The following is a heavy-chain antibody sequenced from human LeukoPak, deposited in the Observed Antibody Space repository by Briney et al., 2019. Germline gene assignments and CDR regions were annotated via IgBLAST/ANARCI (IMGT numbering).Heavy chain of an antibody. CDR1: GISLSNYA. CDR2: ISERGGST. D-gene: IGHD3-10*01. Sequence: GGSLRLSCVVSGISLSNYAMTWVRQAPGKGLEWVSYISERGGSTTYADSVKGRFTISRDTSLNTLYLQMNNLRAEDTAVYFCAKRGVVIRGILVIGYHQEAYHYDFWGQGVLVTDSS. CDR3: AKRGVVIRGILVIGYHQEAYHYDF. J-gene: IGHJ4*02. V-gene: IGHV3-23*01.